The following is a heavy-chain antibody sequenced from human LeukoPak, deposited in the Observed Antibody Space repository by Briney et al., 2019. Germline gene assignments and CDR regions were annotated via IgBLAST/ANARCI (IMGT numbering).Heavy chain of an antibody. CDR1: GFTFDDYT. J-gene: IGHJ4*02. D-gene: IGHD2-21*02. V-gene: IGHV3-43*01. CDR3: VRAHQISGDSYAPNYFDS. CDR2: ISWDSDSI. Sequence: GGSLRLSCAASGFTFDDYTMHWVRQAPGKGLEWVSLISWDSDSIYYAESVKGRFRTSRDNSKNSLYLQMDSLGTEDTALYYCVRAHQISGDSYAPNYFDSWGQGTLVTVSS.